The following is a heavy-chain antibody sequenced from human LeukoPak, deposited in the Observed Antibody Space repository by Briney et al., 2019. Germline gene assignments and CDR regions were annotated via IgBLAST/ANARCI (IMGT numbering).Heavy chain of an antibody. CDR3: ARERFGVWFLKRDWFDP. V-gene: IGHV1-2*02. Sequence: ASVKVSCKASGYTFTGYYMHWVRQAPGLGLEWMGWINPNSGGTNYAQKFQGRVTMTRDTSISTAYMELSRLRSDDTAVYYCARERFGVWFLKRDWFDPWGQGTLVTVSS. CDR2: INPNSGGT. D-gene: IGHD3-10*01. J-gene: IGHJ5*02. CDR1: GYTFTGYY.